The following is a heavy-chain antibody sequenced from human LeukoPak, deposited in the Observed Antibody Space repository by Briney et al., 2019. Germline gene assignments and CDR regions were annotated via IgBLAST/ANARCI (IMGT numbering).Heavy chain of an antibody. CDR3: AREGALYGSGSYPYYFES. Sequence: SETLSLTCAVYGGSFSGYYWSWIRQPPGKGLEWIGEINHSGSTNYNPSLKSRVTISVDTSKNQFSLKLSSVTAADPAVYYCAREGALYGSGSYPYYFESCGQRTL. CDR1: GGSFSGYY. J-gene: IGHJ4*02. CDR2: INHSGST. D-gene: IGHD3-10*01. V-gene: IGHV4-34*01.